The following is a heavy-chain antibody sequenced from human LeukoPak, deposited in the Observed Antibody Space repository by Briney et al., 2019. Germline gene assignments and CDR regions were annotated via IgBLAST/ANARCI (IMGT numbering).Heavy chain of an antibody. D-gene: IGHD3-10*01. CDR2: IRYDGSNK. J-gene: IGHJ4*02. Sequence: PGGTLRLSCAASGFTFSSYGMHWVRQAPGKGLEWVAFIRYDGSNKYYADSVKGRFTISRDNSKNTLYLQMNSLRAEDTAVYYCAKEQYYYGSGSLDYWGQGTLVTVSS. CDR3: AKEQYYYGSGSLDY. CDR1: GFTFSSYG. V-gene: IGHV3-30*02.